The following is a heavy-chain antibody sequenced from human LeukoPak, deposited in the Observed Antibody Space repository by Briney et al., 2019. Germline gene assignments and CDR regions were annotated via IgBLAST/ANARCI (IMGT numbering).Heavy chain of an antibody. Sequence: GGSLRLSCAASGFTFSSYDMHWVRQATGKGLEWVSAIGTAGDTYYPGSVKGRFTISRENAKNSLYPQMNSLRAGDTAVYYCARETPAGGYDYWGQGTLVTVSS. CDR1: GFTFSSYD. D-gene: IGHD3-16*01. V-gene: IGHV3-13*01. J-gene: IGHJ4*02. CDR3: ARETPAGGYDY. CDR2: IGTAGDT.